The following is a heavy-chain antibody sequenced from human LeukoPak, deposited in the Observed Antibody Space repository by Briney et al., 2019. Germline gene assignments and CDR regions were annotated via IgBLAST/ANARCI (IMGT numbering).Heavy chain of an antibody. CDR2: INSDGSST. CDR1: GFTFTNYW. Sequence: PGGSLRLSCTASGFTFTNYWMHWVRQAPGKGLVWVSRINSDGSSTTYADSVKGRFTISRDNSKNTLYLQMNSLRAEDTAVYYCARDRSSSWYGPQAFWFDPWGQGTLVTVSS. J-gene: IGHJ5*02. D-gene: IGHD6-13*01. V-gene: IGHV3-74*01. CDR3: ARDRSSSWYGPQAFWFDP.